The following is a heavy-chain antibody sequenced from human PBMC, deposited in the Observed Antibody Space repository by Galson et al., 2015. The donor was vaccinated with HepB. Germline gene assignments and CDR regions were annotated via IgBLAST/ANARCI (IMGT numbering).Heavy chain of an antibody. CDR2: ISYDGSNK. D-gene: IGHD3/OR15-3a*01. Sequence: SLRLSCAASGFTFSSYGMHWVRQAPGKGLEWVAVISYDGSNKYYADSVKGRFTISRDNSKNTLYLQMNSLRAEDTAVYYCAKDPPPPLDFRVGAFDIWGQGTMVTVSS. CDR1: GFTFSSYG. V-gene: IGHV3-30*18. J-gene: IGHJ3*02. CDR3: AKDPPPPLDFRVGAFDI.